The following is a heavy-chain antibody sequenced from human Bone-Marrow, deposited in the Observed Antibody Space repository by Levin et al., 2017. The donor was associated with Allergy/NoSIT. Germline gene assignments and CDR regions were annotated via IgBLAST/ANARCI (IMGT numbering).Heavy chain of an antibody. V-gene: IGHV3-21*01. Sequence: TGGSLRLSCAASGFTFSSYSMNWVRQAPGKGLEWVSSISSSSTYIYYADSVKGRFTISRDNAKNSLYLQMNTLRAEDTAVYYCARDPRAVAGESKRPIDYWGQGTLVTVSS. CDR2: ISSSSTYI. J-gene: IGHJ4*02. CDR1: GFTFSSYS. D-gene: IGHD6-19*01. CDR3: ARDPRAVAGESKRPIDY.